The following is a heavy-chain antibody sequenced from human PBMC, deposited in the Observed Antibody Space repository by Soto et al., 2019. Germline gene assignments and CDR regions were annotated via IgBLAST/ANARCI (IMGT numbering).Heavy chain of an antibody. CDR1: GFTFSNYA. D-gene: IGHD3-10*01. V-gene: IGHV3-23*01. J-gene: IGHJ6*02. CDR2: ISGSGGST. CDR3: ATYYYGSGSKFSYYYAMDV. Sequence: EVQLLESGGGLVQPGGSLRLSCAASGFTFSNYAMNWVRQAPGKGLEWASGISGSGGSTYYADSVKGRFTTSRDNSKNTLYLQRNRLRDEDASLYYCATYYYGSGSKFSYYYAMDVWGQGTTVTVSS.